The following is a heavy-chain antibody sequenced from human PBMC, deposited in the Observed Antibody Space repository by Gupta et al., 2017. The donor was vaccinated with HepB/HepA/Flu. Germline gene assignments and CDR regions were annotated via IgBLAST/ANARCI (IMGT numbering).Heavy chain of an antibody. CDR3: ARVYSGSSAAFDI. CDR1: GYTFTGYF. J-gene: IGHJ3*02. V-gene: IGHV1-2*02. Sequence: QVQLVQPGAEVKKPGASVKVSCKASGYTFTGYFIHWVRQAPGQGLEWMGWINPSSGGTNFAQKFQDRVTLTRDTSINTAYMVLTRLRSDDTATYYCARVYSGSSAAFDIWGQGTQVTVSS. CDR2: INPSSGGT. D-gene: IGHD1-26*01.